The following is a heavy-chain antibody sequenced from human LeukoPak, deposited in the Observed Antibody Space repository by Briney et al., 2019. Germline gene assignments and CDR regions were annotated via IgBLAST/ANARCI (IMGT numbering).Heavy chain of an antibody. V-gene: IGHV4-38-2*02. CDR1: GYSISSGYY. Sequence: SETLSLTCTVSGYSISSGYYWGWIRQPPGKGLEWIGSIYHSGSIYYNPSLKSRVTISVDTSKNQFSLKLSSVTAADTAVYYCASEPLTTGFDYWGQGTLVTVSS. D-gene: IGHD4-11*01. CDR3: ASEPLTTGFDY. J-gene: IGHJ4*02. CDR2: IYHSGSI.